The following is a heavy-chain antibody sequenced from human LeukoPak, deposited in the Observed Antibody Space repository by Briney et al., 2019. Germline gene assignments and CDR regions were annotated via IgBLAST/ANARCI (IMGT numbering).Heavy chain of an antibody. Sequence: GGSLRLSCAASGFTFSSYWMHWVRQAPGKGLVWVSRINSDGSSTSYADSVKGRFTISRDNAKNTLYLQMNGLRAEDTAVYYCEATFSDGGWYDYYGMDVWGQGTTVTVSS. CDR1: GFTFSSYW. D-gene: IGHD6-19*01. J-gene: IGHJ6*02. CDR2: INSDGSST. CDR3: EATFSDGGWYDYYGMDV. V-gene: IGHV3-74*01.